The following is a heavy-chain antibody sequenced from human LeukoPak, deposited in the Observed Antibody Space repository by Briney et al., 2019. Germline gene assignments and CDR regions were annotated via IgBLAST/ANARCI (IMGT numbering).Heavy chain of an antibody. CDR1: GFTFSSYS. D-gene: IGHD5-24*01. CDR2: ISSSSSYI. V-gene: IGHV3-21*01. J-gene: IGHJ4*02. CDR3: ARDMMATIIGFDY. Sequence: PGGSLRLSCAASGFTFSSYSMNWVRQAPGKGLEWVSSISSSSSYIYYADSVKGRFTISRDNAKNSRYLQMNSLRAEDTAVYYCARDMMATIIGFDYWGQGTLVTVSS.